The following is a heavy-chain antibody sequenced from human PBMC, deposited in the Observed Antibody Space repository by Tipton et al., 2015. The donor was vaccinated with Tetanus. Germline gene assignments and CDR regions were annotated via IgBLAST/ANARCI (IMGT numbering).Heavy chain of an antibody. V-gene: IGHV1-2*02. CDR2: INPYTGGT. Sequence: QLVQSGAEVKRPGASVKLSCKASGYPFTSYYVHWVRQAPGQGLEWMGWINPYTGGTTLPRKFQGRVTMTRDKSASTAYMDLSSLRSDDTAVYYCARADIRMVVGATNWFDPWGQGTLVTVS. CDR1: GYPFTSYY. CDR3: ARADIRMVVGATNWFDP. J-gene: IGHJ5*02. D-gene: IGHD3-22*01.